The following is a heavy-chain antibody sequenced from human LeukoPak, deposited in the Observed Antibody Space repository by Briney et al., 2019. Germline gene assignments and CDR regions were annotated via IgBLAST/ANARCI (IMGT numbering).Heavy chain of an antibody. CDR2: IYNGGNT. J-gene: IGHJ4*02. CDR1: GFSVSSNY. Sequence: PGGSLRLSCAASGFSVSSNYMSWVRQAPGKGLEWISLIYNGGNTYYADSVKGRSSISRDNSKNRLYLQMHSLRAEDTAIYYCAKDSGYSGYALDYWGQGTLVTVFS. D-gene: IGHD5-12*01. CDR3: AKDSGYSGYALDY. V-gene: IGHV3-66*01.